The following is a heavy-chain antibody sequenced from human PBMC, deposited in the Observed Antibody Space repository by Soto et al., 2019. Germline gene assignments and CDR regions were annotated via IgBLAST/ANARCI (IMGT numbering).Heavy chain of an antibody. CDR1: GFTFSSYW. CDR3: ATVCFSGWGSCSQGDY. D-gene: IGHD3-10*01. V-gene: IGHV3-74*01. Sequence: EVQLVESGGGLVQPGGSLRLSCAASGFTFSSYWMHWVRQAPGNGLVWVSRMKRDGSNINYGDSVKGRFTISRDNANNTHYLQMNRLIAENTVIYYCATVCFSGWGSCSQGDYWGQGTLVTVSS. CDR2: MKRDGSNI. J-gene: IGHJ4*02.